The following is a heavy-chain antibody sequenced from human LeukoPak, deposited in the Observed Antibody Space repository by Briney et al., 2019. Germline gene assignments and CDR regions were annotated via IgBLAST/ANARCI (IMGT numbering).Heavy chain of an antibody. D-gene: IGHD2-15*01. CDR3: ARDIIPNWFDP. J-gene: IGHJ5*02. V-gene: IGHV4-30-4*08. CDR2: IYYSGST. Sequence: TLSLTCTVSGGSISRGDYYWSWIRQPPGKGLEWIGYIYYSGSTYYNPSLKSRVTISVDTSKNQFSLKLSSVTAADTAVYYCARDIIPNWFDPWGQGTLVTVSS. CDR1: GGSISRGDYY.